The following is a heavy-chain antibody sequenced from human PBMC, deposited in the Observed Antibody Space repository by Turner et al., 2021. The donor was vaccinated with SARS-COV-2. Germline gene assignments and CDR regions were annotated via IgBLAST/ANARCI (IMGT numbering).Heavy chain of an antibody. Sequence: EVQLVESGGGLVKPGGSLRLSCADSGFTFSSYSMNWVRQAQGKGLEWVSSISSSSRYIYYADLVKGRFTISRDNAKNSLYLQMNSLRAEDTAVYYCARWHYFDSSGYYTQAFDIWGQGTMVTVSS. J-gene: IGHJ3*02. CDR2: ISSSSRYI. V-gene: IGHV3-21*02. CDR3: ARWHYFDSSGYYTQAFDI. CDR1: GFTFSSYS. D-gene: IGHD3-22*01.